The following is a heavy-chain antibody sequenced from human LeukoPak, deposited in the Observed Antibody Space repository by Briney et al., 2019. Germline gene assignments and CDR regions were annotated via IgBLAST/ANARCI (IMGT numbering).Heavy chain of an antibody. J-gene: IGHJ4*02. V-gene: IGHV4-31*03. CDR2: IYYGGST. CDR3: ARESSGAYDS. Sequence: SQTLSLTCTVSGGSISSGGHYWSWIRQHPGKGPEWIGYIYYGGSTYYNPSLKSRLTISVDTSKNQFSLKMGSVTAADTAVYYCARESSGAYDSWGQGTLVTVSS. CDR1: GGSISSGGHY. D-gene: IGHD3-22*01.